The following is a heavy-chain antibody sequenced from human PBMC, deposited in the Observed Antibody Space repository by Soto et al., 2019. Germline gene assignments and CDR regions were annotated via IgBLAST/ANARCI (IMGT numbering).Heavy chain of an antibody. V-gene: IGHV4-31*03. D-gene: IGHD2-21*02. CDR2: IYYSGST. CDR3: ARSYCGGDCYSGLYYYYYGMDV. Sequence: QVQLQESGPGLVKPSQTLFLTCTVSGGSISSGGYYWSWIRQHPGKGLEWIGYIYYSGSTYYNPSLKSRVTISLDTSKIQFSLKLSSVTAADTAVYYCARSYCGGDCYSGLYYYYYGMDVWGQGTTVTVSS. CDR1: GGSISSGGYY. J-gene: IGHJ6*02.